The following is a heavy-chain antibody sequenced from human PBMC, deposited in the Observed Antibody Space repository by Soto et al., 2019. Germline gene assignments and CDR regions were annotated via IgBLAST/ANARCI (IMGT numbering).Heavy chain of an antibody. CDR2: ISPYNGST. CDR1: GYPFTSYG. V-gene: IGHV1-18*01. Sequence: ASVKVSCKASGYPFTSYGIVWVRQAPGQGLEWMGWISPYNGSTYYADSVKGRFTISRDNSKNTLYLQMNSLRAEDTAVYYCAKPSQGALYYYGMDVWGQGTTVTVS. J-gene: IGHJ6*02. CDR3: AKPSQGALYYYGMDV.